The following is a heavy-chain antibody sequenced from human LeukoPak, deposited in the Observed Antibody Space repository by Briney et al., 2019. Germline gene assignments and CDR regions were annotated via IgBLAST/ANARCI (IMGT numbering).Heavy chain of an antibody. D-gene: IGHD6-13*01. Sequence: GGSLRLSCAASGFTFDDYAMHWIRQAPGKGLEWVSGITWNSGRIGYADSVKGRFTISRDNAKNLLYLQMNSLTTEDTAFYYCAKYRAAAGSDEAFDIWGQGTMVTASS. CDR3: AKYRAAAGSDEAFDI. CDR2: ITWNSGRI. J-gene: IGHJ3*02. V-gene: IGHV3-9*01. CDR1: GFTFDDYA.